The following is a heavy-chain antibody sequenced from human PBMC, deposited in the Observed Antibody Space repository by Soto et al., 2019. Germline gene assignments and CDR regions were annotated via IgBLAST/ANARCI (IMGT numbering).Heavy chain of an antibody. CDR1: GGSISSGDYY. J-gene: IGHJ4*02. CDR2: IYYSGST. V-gene: IGHV4-30-4*01. D-gene: IGHD2-15*01. CDR3: ARDGKVDGSFFDY. Sequence: SETLSLTCTVSGGSISSGDYYRSWIRQPPGKGLEWIGYIYYSGSTYYNPSLKSRVTISVDTSKNQFSLKLSSVTAADTAVYYCARDGKVDGSFFDYWGQGTLVTVSS.